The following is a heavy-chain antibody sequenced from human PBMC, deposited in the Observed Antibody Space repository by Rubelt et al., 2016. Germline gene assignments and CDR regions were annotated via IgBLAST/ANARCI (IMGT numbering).Heavy chain of an antibody. CDR3: ARVRGYDYGEFDY. Sequence: QLQLQESGPGLVKPSETLSLTCTVSGGSISSSSYYWGWIRQPPGKGLEWIGSIYYSGSTYYNPSLKSRVTISVDTSKNEFSLKLSSVTAADTAVYYCARVRGYDYGEFDYWGQGNGHRLL. CDR2: IYYSGST. D-gene: IGHD5-12*01. J-gene: IGHJ4*02. CDR1: GGSISSSSYY. V-gene: IGHV4-39*01.